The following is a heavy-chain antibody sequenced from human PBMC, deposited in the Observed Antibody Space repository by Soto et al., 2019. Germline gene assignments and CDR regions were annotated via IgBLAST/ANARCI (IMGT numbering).Heavy chain of an antibody. CDR3: ARSRIGAAGTGGVDYYYGGMDV. Sequence: QVQLVQSGAEVKKPGASVKVSCKASGYTFTSYGISWVRQAPGQGLEWMGWISAYSGNTNYAQKLQGRVTMTKDTAKTTAYMELRSVRSVDRAVDYGARSRIGAAGTGGVDYYYGGMDVWGQGTTVTVSS. CDR2: ISAYSGNT. D-gene: IGHD6-13*01. J-gene: IGHJ6*02. CDR1: GYTFTSYG. V-gene: IGHV1-18*04.